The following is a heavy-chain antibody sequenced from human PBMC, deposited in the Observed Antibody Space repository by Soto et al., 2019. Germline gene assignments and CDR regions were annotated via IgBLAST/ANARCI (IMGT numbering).Heavy chain of an antibody. CDR1: GGSFSGYY. V-gene: IGHV4-34*01. CDR3: ARGGNTGEQLVLGSRNWFDP. J-gene: IGHJ5*02. Sequence: PSETLSLTCAVYGGSFSGYYWSWIRQPPGKGLEWIGEINHSGSTNYNPSLKSRVTISVDTSKNQFSLKLSSVTAADTAVYYCARGGNTGEQLVLGSRNWFDPWGQGTLVTVSS. D-gene: IGHD6-6*01. CDR2: INHSGST.